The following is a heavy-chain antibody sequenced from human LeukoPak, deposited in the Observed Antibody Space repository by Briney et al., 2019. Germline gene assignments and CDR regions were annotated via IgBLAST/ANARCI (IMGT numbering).Heavy chain of an antibody. J-gene: IGHJ4*02. CDR2: IIPIYGTA. CDR3: AKVVTDSYFGY. CDR1: GGTFNSFA. V-gene: IGHV1-69*13. D-gene: IGHD2-21*01. Sequence: ASVKVSCKASGGTFNSFAINWVRQAPGQGLEWMGGIIPIYGTATYAQKFQGRVTITADESTTTAYMELSSLGAEDTAVYFCAKVVTDSYFGYWGQGTLVTVSS.